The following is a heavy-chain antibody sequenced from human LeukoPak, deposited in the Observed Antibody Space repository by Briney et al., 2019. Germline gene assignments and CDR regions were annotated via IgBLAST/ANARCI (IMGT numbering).Heavy chain of an antibody. J-gene: IGHJ3*02. CDR2: IIPIFGTA. V-gene: IGHV1-69*05. CDR3: ARDLTAMVTGAFDI. CDR1: GGTFSSYA. Sequence: SVKVSCKASGGTFSSYAISWVRQAPGQGLEWMGGIIPIFGTANYAQKFQGRVTITTDESTSTAYMELSCLRSEDTAVYYCARDLTAMVTGAFDIWGQGTMVTVSS. D-gene: IGHD5-18*01.